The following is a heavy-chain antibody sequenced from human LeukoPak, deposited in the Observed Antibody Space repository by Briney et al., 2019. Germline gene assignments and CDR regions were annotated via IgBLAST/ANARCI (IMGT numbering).Heavy chain of an antibody. V-gene: IGHV4-39*07. CDR2: IYYSGST. CDR1: GGSISSSYY. Sequence: SETLSLTCTVSGGSISSSYYWGWIRQPPGKGLEWIGSIYYSGSTYYNPSLKSRVTISVDTSKNQFSLKLSSVTAADTAVYYCASSTRKLFDYWGQGTLVTVSS. J-gene: IGHJ4*02. CDR3: ASSTRKLFDY.